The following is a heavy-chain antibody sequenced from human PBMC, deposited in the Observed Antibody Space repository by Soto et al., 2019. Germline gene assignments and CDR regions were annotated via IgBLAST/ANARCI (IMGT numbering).Heavy chain of an antibody. V-gene: IGHV3-66*01. CDR2: IYSGGST. J-gene: IGHJ6*03. CDR3: ARAVYFGSGSSSLLPYSYMDV. D-gene: IGHD3-10*01. Sequence: PGGSLRLSCAASGFTVSSNYMSWVRQAPGKGLEWVSVIYSGGSTYYADSVKGRFTISRDNSKNTLYLQMNSLRAEDTAVYYCARAVYFGSGSSSLLPYSYMDVWGKGTTVTVSS. CDR1: GFTVSSNY.